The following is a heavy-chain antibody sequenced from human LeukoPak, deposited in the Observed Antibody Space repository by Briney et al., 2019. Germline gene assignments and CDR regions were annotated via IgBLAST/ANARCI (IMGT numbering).Heavy chain of an antibody. D-gene: IGHD2-2*01. V-gene: IGHV4-61*02. J-gene: IGHJ5*02. CDR2: IYTSGST. CDR3: ARVRSTGNWFDP. Sequence: SETLSLTCTVSGGSISSGSYYWSWIRQPAGKGLEWIGRIYTSGSTNYNPSLKSRVTISVDTSKNQFSLKLSSVTAADTAVYYCARVRSTGNWFDPWGQGTLVTVSS. CDR1: GGSISSGSYY.